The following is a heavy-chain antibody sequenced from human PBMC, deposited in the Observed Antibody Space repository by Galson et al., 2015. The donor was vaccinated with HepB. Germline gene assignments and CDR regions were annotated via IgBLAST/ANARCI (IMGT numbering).Heavy chain of an antibody. CDR2: FDPEDGET. D-gene: IGHD3-10*01. Sequence: SVKVSCKVSGYTLTELSMHWVRQAPGKGLEWMGGFDPEDGETIYAQKFQGRVTMTEDTSTDTAYMELSSLRSEDTAVYYCATQNYGSGSFFDPWGQGTLVTVSS. CDR1: GYTLTELS. CDR3: ATQNYGSGSFFDP. V-gene: IGHV1-24*01. J-gene: IGHJ5*02.